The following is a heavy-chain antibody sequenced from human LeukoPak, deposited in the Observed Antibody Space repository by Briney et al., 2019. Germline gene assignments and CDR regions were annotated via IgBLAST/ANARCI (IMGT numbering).Heavy chain of an antibody. D-gene: IGHD2-15*01. CDR1: GGSFSGYY. J-gene: IGHJ4*02. Sequence: PSETLSLSCAVYGGSFSGYYWSWIRQPPGKGLEWIGEINHSGSTNYNPSLKSRVTISVDTSKNQFSLKLSSVTAADTAVYYCARQSWGDHYSHRRCDYWGQGTLVTVSS. V-gene: IGHV4-34*01. CDR2: INHSGST. CDR3: ARQSWGDHYSHRRCDY.